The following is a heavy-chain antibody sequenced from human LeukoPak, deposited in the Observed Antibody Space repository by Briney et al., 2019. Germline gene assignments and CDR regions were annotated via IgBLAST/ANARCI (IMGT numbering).Heavy chain of an antibody. V-gene: IGHV4-59*01. CDR1: GGSISTYY. CDR3: AREGLRLSDFDI. J-gene: IGHJ3*02. CDR2: IYYSGST. Sequence: SETLSLTCTVSGGSISTYYWSWIQQPPGKGLEWIGYIYYSGSTKYNPSLKSRVTISVDTSKNQFSLKLSSVTAADTAIYYCAREGLRLSDFDIWGQGTMVTVSS. D-gene: IGHD3-16*01.